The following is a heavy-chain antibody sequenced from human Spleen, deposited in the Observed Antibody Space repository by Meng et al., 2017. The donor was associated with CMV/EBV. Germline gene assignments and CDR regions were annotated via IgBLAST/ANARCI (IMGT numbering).Heavy chain of an antibody. D-gene: IGHD2-2*01. CDR1: SGGYY. CDR2: IYYRGTT. J-gene: IGHJ4*02. Sequence: SGGYYWSWIRQYPGQGLEWIGYIYYRGTTYYNPYLKSRGTISGDTSKNQFSLKLTSVTAADTAVYYCARGVFCSSTTCYRPGGFDSWGQGTLVTVSS. V-gene: IGHV4-31*02. CDR3: ARGVFCSSTTCYRPGGFDS.